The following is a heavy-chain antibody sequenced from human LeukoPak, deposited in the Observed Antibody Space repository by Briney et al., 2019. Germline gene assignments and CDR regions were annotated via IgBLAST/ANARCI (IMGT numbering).Heavy chain of an antibody. Sequence: PGRSLRLSCAASGFTFSSYAMHWVRQAPGKGXXXXXXXXXDGSNKYYADSVKGRFTISRDNSKNTLYLQMNSLRAEDTAVYYCARDQGYYYDSSGPLDYWGQGTLVTVSS. J-gene: IGHJ4*02. D-gene: IGHD3-22*01. CDR3: ARDQGYYYDSSGPLDY. V-gene: IGHV3-30-3*01. CDR1: GFTFSSYA. CDR2: XXXDGSNK.